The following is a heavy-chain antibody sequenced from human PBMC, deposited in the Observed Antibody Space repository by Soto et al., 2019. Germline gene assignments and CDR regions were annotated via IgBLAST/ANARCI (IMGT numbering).Heavy chain of an antibody. J-gene: IGHJ3*02. D-gene: IGHD3-22*01. V-gene: IGHV3-30*18. Sequence: GGSLRLSCAASGFTFSSYGMHWVRQAPGKGLEWVAVISYDGSNKYYADSVKGRFTISRDNSKNTLYLQMNSLRAEDTAVYYCAKVPGYYYDSSGYPNAFDIWGQGTMVTV. CDR3: AKVPGYYYDSSGYPNAFDI. CDR1: GFTFSSYG. CDR2: ISYDGSNK.